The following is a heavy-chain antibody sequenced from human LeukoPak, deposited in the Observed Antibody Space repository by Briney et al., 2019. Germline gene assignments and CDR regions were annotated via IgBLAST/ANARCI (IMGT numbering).Heavy chain of an antibody. CDR2: ISGSGGST. V-gene: IGHV3-23*01. D-gene: IGHD3-10*01. CDR1: GFTFSSYA. Sequence: GGSLRLSCAASGFTFSSYAMSWVRQAPGKGLEWVSSISGSGGSTYYADSVKGRFTISRDKSKNTLYLQMNSLRADDTAVYYCAKDRYYGSGSYFDYWGQGTLVTVSS. CDR3: AKDRYYGSGSYFDY. J-gene: IGHJ4*02.